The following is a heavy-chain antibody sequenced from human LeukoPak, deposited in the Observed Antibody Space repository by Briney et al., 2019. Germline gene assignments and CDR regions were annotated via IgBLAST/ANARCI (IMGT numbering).Heavy chain of an antibody. D-gene: IGHD1-26*01. J-gene: IGHJ5*02. V-gene: IGHV3-23*01. CDR2: IGVSGDTT. CDR3: ARWERFDP. Sequence: SWVRQAPXKGPEWVSSIGVSGDTTEYVDSVKGRFTISRDNFKNTLYFQMNSLRDEDTAVYYCARWERFDPWGQGTLVSVSS.